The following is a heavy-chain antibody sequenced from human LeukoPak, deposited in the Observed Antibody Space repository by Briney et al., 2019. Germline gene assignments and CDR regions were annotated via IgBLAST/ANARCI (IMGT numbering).Heavy chain of an antibody. V-gene: IGHV4-34*01. Sequence: SETLSLTCAVYGGSFSGYYWSWIRQPPGKGLEWIGEINHSGSTNYNPSLKSRVTISVDTSKNQFSLKLISVTAADTAVYYCARVYCSSTSCYSWFDPWGQGTLVTVSS. CDR1: GGSFSGYY. D-gene: IGHD2-2*01. CDR3: ARVYCSSTSCYSWFDP. CDR2: INHSGST. J-gene: IGHJ5*02.